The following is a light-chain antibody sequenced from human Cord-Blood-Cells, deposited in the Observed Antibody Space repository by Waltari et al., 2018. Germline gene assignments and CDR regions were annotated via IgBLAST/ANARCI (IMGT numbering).Light chain of an antibody. J-gene: IGKJ3*01. CDR2: LGS. V-gene: IGKV2-28*01. Sequence: DIVMTQSPLSLPVTPGEPASISCRSNQSLLHSNGYNYLDWYLQKPGQSPQLLIYLGSNRASGVPDRFSGSGSGTDFTLKISRVEAEDVGVYYCMQALQTIFTFGPGTKVDIK. CDR3: MQALQTIFT. CDR1: QSLLHSNGYNY.